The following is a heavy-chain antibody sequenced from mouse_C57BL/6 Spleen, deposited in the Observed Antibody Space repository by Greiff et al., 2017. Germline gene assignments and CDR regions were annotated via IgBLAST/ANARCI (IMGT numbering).Heavy chain of an antibody. D-gene: IGHD2-5*01. CDR2: ILPSIGRT. V-gene: IGHV15-2*01. CDR1: DSEVFPFAF. CDR3: ARRDSNDWDIDV. J-gene: IGHJ1*03. Sequence: VQLQQSGSELRSPGSSVKLSCKASDSEVFPFAFMCWVRQKPGHGFEWVGGILPSIGRTIYGEMFEDKATLNADTLSNTAYLELNRLTYEDSAIYYCARRDSNDWDIDVWGTGTTVTVSS.